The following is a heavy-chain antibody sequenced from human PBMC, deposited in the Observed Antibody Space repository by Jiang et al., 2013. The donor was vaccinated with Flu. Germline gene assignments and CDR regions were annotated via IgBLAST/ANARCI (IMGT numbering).Heavy chain of an antibody. D-gene: IGHD3-16*02. J-gene: IGHJ6*04. V-gene: IGHV4-34*01. CDR2: INHSGST. CDR3: ARVGDYVWGSYRHYYYYGMDV. CDR1: GGSFSGYY. Sequence: KPSETLSLTCAVYGGSFSGYYWSWIRQPPGKGLEWIGEINHSGSTNYNPSLKSRVTISVDTSKNQFSLKLSSVTAADTAVYYCARVGDYVWGSYRHYYYYGMDVWGKGTTVTVSS.